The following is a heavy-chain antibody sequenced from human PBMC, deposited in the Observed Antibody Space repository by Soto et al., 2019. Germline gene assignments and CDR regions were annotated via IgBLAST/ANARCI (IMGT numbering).Heavy chain of an antibody. V-gene: IGHV3-21*05. CDR1: GFTFRSYS. D-gene: IGHD6-13*01. Sequence: EVQLVESGGGLVQPGGSLRLSCAASGFTFRSYSMNWVRQAPGKGLEWVSYISSSSSYIYYADSVKGRFTISRDNAKNSLYLQMNSLRAEDTAVYYCARLSAAPRNYYYYGMDVWGQGTTVTVSS. CDR2: ISSSSSYI. CDR3: ARLSAAPRNYYYYGMDV. J-gene: IGHJ6*02.